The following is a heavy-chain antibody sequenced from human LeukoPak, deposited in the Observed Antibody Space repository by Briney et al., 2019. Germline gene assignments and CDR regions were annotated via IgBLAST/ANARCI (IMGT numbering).Heavy chain of an antibody. CDR3: AKDLWSGSYQPGDLYYYYMDV. CDR2: ISGSGGST. CDR1: GFTFSSYA. Sequence: PGGSLRLSCAASGFTFSSYAMSWVRQAPGKGLEWVSAISGSGGSTYYADSVKGRFTISRDNSKNTLYLQMNSLRAEDTAVYYCAKDLWSGSYQPGDLYYYYMDVWGKGTTVTVSS. D-gene: IGHD1-26*01. J-gene: IGHJ6*03. V-gene: IGHV3-23*01.